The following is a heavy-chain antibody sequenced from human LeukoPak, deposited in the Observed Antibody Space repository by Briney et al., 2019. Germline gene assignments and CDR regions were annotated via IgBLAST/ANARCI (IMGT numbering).Heavy chain of an antibody. CDR3: AKSLLWFGESWLDY. Sequence: PSETLSLTCAVYGGSFNNYYWSWIRQPPGKGLESIGEINHSGSTNYNPSLKSRVTISIDTSKNQFSLKLSSVTAADTAVYYCAKSLLWFGESWLDYWGQGTLVTVSS. CDR1: GGSFNNYY. CDR2: INHSGST. V-gene: IGHV4-34*01. J-gene: IGHJ4*02. D-gene: IGHD3-10*01.